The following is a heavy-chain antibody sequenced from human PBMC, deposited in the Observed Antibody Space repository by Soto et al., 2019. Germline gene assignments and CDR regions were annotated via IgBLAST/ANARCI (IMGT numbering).Heavy chain of an antibody. D-gene: IGHD2-21*02. J-gene: IGHJ6*02. Sequence: GWSLRLSCEFSVFTFIMYSMSWVRQSPGKGLEWVAKIPQDGVDGHYADSVKGRFIISRDNDKNSLHLQLNNLRAEDTAVYYCARDHLILPAHDFFYGSDVWGRGATVTVSS. CDR3: ARDHLILPAHDFFYGSDV. CDR1: VFTFIMYS. CDR2: IPQDGVDG. V-gene: IGHV3-7*03.